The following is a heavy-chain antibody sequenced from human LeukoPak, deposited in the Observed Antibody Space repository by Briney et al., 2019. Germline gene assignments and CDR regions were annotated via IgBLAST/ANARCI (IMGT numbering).Heavy chain of an antibody. Sequence: SQTLSLTCTVSGGSINNGGYYWSWIRQHPGKGLEWIGYIYPRGSTYYNPSLKSRVILSLDKSANQFSLNLSSVTAADTAVYYCARFSPRAMGNYLDFWGQGTLVTVSS. CDR1: GGSINNGGYY. CDR3: ARFSPRAMGNYLDF. V-gene: IGHV4-30-2*01. CDR2: IYPRGST. J-gene: IGHJ4*02. D-gene: IGHD7-27*01.